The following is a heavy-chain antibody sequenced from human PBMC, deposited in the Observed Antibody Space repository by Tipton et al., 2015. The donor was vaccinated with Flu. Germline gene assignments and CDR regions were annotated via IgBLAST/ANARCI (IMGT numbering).Heavy chain of an antibody. CDR2: IWFDGSK. J-gene: IGHJ4*02. V-gene: IGHV3-33*01. CDR3: AGGSVRYYFDY. Sequence: RSLRLSCAASGFTFSSYGMHWVRQAPGKGLEWVAVIWFDGSKYYVDSLKGRFTISRDNSKNTMYLQMNSLRVEDTAIYYCAGGSVRYYFDYWGQGTLVSVSS. D-gene: IGHD3-10*01. CDR1: GFTFSSYG.